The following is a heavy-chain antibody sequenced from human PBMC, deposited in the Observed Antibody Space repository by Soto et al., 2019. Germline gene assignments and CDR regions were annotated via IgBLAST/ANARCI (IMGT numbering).Heavy chain of an antibody. V-gene: IGHV6-1*01. Sequence: PSQTLSLTCAISGDSVSSNSAAWNWIRQSPSRGLEWLGRTYYRSKWYNDYAVSVKSRITINPDTSKNQFSLQLNSVTPEDTAVYYCARAGSKMTTVVIYYYGMDVWGQGTTVTVSS. CDR3: ARAGSKMTTVVIYYYGMDV. CDR1: GDSVSSNSAA. CDR2: TYYRSKWYN. D-gene: IGHD4-17*01. J-gene: IGHJ6*02.